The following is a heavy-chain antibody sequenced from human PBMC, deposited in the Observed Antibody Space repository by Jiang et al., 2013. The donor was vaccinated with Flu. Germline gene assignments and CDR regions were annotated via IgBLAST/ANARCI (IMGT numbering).Heavy chain of an antibody. CDR1: GFTFSSYA. V-gene: IGHV3-23*01. CDR3: AKGYYYGSGTPPPNDAFDI. J-gene: IGHJ3*02. Sequence: VQLLESGGGLVQPGGSLRLSCAASGFTFSSYAMSWVRQAPGKGLEWVSAISGSGGSTYYADSVKGRFTISRDNSKNTLYLQMNSLRAEDTAVYYCAKGYYYGSGTPPPNDAFDIWGQGTMVTVSS. CDR2: ISGSGGST. D-gene: IGHD3-10*01.